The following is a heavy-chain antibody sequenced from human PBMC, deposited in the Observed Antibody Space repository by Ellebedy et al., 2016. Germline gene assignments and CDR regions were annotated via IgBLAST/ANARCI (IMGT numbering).Heavy chain of an antibody. CDR3: AGADAYTVTTSLIDY. CDR2: INHSGST. V-gene: IGHV4-34*01. Sequence: SETLSLXXAVYGGSFSGYYWSWIRQPPGKGLEWIGEINHSGSTNYNPSLKSRVTISVDTSKNQFSLKLSSVTAADTAVYYCAGADAYTVTTSLIDYWGQGTLVTVSS. CDR1: GGSFSGYY. J-gene: IGHJ4*02. D-gene: IGHD4-11*01.